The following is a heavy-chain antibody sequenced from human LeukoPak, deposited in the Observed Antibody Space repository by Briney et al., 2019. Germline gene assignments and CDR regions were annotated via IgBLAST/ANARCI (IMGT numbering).Heavy chain of an antibody. CDR3: AASKYYDFRSGPNWFDP. D-gene: IGHD3-3*01. J-gene: IGHJ5*02. Sequence: SETLSLTCAVHGGSFSGYSWSWIRQPPGKGLEWIGEINHSGSTNYNPSLKSRVTISVDTSKNQFSLKLSSVTAADTAVYYCAASKYYDFRSGPNWFDPWGQGTLVTVSS. V-gene: IGHV4-34*01. CDR2: INHSGST. CDR1: GGSFSGYS.